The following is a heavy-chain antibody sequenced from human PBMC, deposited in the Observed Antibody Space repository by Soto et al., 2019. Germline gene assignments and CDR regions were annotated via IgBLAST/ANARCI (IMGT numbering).Heavy chain of an antibody. Sequence: ASVKVSCKASGYTFTGYYVHWVREAPGQGLEWMGWIIPETGGTSYAQKFQGRVTLSRDTSINTAYLELSSLRFDDAAVYFCARERFQVISDGMDVWGQGTTVTVSS. J-gene: IGHJ6*02. CDR2: IIPETGGT. CDR3: ARERFQVISDGMDV. V-gene: IGHV1-2*02. D-gene: IGHD2-21*01. CDR1: GYTFTGYY.